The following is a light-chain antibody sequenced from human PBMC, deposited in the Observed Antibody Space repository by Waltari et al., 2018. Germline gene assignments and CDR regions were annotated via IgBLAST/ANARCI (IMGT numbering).Light chain of an antibody. Sequence: QSALTQPASVSGSPGQSITISCTGTSGDIGDLDLVSWYQQYPGKAPKSIIYEVTKRPSGVSNRFSGSKSGNTASLTISGLQAEDEAHYYCCSYAGDSTWVFGGGTKLTVL. CDR1: SGDIGDLDL. J-gene: IGLJ3*02. CDR3: CSYAGDSTWV. CDR2: EVT. V-gene: IGLV2-23*02.